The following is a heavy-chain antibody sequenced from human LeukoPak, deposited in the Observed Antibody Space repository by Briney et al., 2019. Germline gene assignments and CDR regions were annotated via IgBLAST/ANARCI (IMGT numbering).Heavy chain of an antibody. V-gene: IGHV3-48*03. CDR1: GFTFSSYE. D-gene: IGHD5-24*01. CDR2: ISSSGSTI. J-gene: IGHJ4*02. CDR3: TSRGGGDNYDFDY. Sequence: GGSLRLSCAASGFTFSSYEMNWVRQAPGKGLEWVSYISSSGSTIYYADSVKGRFTISRDNAKNTLYLQMKSLRAEDTAVYYCTSRGGGDNYDFDYWGQGTLVTVSS.